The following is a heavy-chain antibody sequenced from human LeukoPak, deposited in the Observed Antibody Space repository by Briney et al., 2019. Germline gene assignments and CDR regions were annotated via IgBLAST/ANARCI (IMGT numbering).Heavy chain of an antibody. CDR1: GYTISSGYY. CDR3: AVNIVVVPAASFDY. Sequence: SETLSLTCAVSGYTISSGYYWGWIRQPPGKGLEWIGSIYHSGSTYYNPSLKSRVTISVDTSKNQFSLKLSSVTAADTAVYYCAVNIVVVPAASFDYWGQGTLVTVSS. J-gene: IGHJ4*02. CDR2: IYHSGST. D-gene: IGHD2-2*01. V-gene: IGHV4-38-2*01.